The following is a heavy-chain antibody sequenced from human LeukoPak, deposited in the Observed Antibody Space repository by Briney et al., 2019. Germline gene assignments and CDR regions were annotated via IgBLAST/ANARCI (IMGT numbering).Heavy chain of an antibody. Sequence: GGSLRLSCAASGFTFSIYSMNWVRQAPGKGLEWVSSISSSSGYIFYADSVKGRFTISRDNAKNSLYLQLNSLRAEDTAVYYCARGGEYSNSGDHFNYWGQGTLVTVSS. CDR3: ARGGEYSNSGDHFNY. CDR1: GFTFSIYS. V-gene: IGHV3-21*01. D-gene: IGHD6-13*01. J-gene: IGHJ4*02. CDR2: ISSSSGYI.